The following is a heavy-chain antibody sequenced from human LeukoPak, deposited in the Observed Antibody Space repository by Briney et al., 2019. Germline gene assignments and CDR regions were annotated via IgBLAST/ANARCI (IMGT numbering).Heavy chain of an antibody. CDR2: ISSSSSYI. D-gene: IGHD1-26*01. CDR1: GFTFSSYS. J-gene: IGHJ3*02. CDR3: AKDINQWELLPGGGAFDI. V-gene: IGHV3-21*04. Sequence: GGSLRLSCAASGFTFSSYSMNWVRQAPGKGLEWVSSISSSSSYIYYADSVKGRFTISRDNAKNSLYLQMNSLRAEDTALYYCAKDINQWELLPGGGAFDIWGQGTMVTVSS.